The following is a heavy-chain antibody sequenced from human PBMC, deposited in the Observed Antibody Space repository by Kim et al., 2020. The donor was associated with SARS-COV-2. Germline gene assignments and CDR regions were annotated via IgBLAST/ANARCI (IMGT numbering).Heavy chain of an antibody. CDR2: IYYSGST. V-gene: IGHV4-61*01. D-gene: IGHD3-10*01. CDR3: ARKGRILWFGGGGDV. Sequence: SETLSLTCTVSGGSVSSGSYYWSWIRQPPGKGLEWIGYIYYSGSTNYNPSLKSRVTISVDTSKNQFSLKLSSVTAADTAVYYCARKGRILWFGGGGDVWGQGTTVTVSS. CDR1: GGSVSSGSYY. J-gene: IGHJ6*02.